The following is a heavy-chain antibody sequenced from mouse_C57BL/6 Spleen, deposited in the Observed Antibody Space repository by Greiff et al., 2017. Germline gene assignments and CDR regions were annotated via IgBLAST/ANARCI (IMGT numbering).Heavy chain of an antibody. J-gene: IGHJ4*01. D-gene: IGHD2-5*01. Sequence: EVKVVESGGGLVQSGRSLRLSCATSGFTFSDFYMEWVRQAPGKGLEWIAASRNKANDYTTEYSASVKGRFIVSRDTSQSILYLQMNALRAEDTAIYYCARDAPYSNYAMDYWGQGTSVTVSS. CDR3: ARDAPYSNYAMDY. CDR1: GFTFSDFY. CDR2: SRNKANDYTT. V-gene: IGHV7-1*01.